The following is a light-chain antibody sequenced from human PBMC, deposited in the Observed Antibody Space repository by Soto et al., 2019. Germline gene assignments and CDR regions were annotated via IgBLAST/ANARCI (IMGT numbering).Light chain of an antibody. CDR3: CSYVGATTYV. CDR1: SNTIGGYNV. V-gene: IGLV2-23*01. J-gene: IGLJ1*01. Sequence: QSALTQPASMSGSPGQSITISGTGTSNTIGGYNVVSWYQQHPGTAPKVIIYEGIKRPSGVSNRFSGSISGSTASLTISGLQAEDEADYYCCSYVGATTYVFGTGTKVTVL. CDR2: EGI.